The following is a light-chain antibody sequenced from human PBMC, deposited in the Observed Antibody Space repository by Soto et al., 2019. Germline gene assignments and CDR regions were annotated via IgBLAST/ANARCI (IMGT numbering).Light chain of an antibody. CDR1: QSISDT. J-gene: IGKJ4*01. CDR3: QQFSSYPLT. Sequence: EIVMTQSPATLSVSPWGRATLSCRASQSISDTLAWYQQKPGQAPRLLIHGASTRAPGFPARFSGSGSGTDFTLTISRLEPEDFAVYYCQQFSSYPLTFGGGTKVDIK. V-gene: IGKV3-15*01. CDR2: GAS.